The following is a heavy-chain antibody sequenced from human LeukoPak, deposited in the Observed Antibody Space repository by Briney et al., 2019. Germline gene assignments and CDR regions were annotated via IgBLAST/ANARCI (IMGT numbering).Heavy chain of an antibody. CDR3: ARQGGASCSGGTCYPDY. J-gene: IGHJ4*02. V-gene: IGHV5-51*01. Sequence: GESLKISCKGSGYSFTSYWIAWVRQMPGRGLEWMGIIYPGDSETRYSPSFQGQVTISADKSISTAYLQWSSLKASDTAVYYCARQGGASCSGGTCYPDYWGLGTLVPVSS. CDR2: IYPGDSET. CDR1: GYSFTSYW. D-gene: IGHD2-15*01.